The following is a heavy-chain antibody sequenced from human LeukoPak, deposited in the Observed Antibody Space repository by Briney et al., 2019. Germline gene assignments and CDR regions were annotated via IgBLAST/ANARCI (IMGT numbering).Heavy chain of an antibody. V-gene: IGHV3-21*01. D-gene: IGHD3-3*01. CDR3: AREDCEVCTIFGAHYYGMDV. CDR1: GFTFSSYS. J-gene: IGHJ6*02. Sequence: GGSLRLSCAASGFTFSSYSMNWVRQAPGKGLEWVAPISSSSSYIYYADSVKGRFTISRDNAKNSLYLYMNILRAEDTAMYYCAREDCEVCTIFGAHYYGMDVWGQGTTVTVSS. CDR2: ISSSSSYI.